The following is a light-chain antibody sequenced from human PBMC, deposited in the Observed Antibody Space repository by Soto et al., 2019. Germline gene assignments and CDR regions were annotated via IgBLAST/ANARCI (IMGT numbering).Light chain of an antibody. CDR1: QSVSSN. CDR3: QQYNNWPPMYT. CDR2: GAS. J-gene: IGKJ2*01. V-gene: IGKV3-15*01. Sequence: EIVMTQSPATLSVSPGERATLSCMASQSVSSNLAWYQQKPGQAPRLLIYGASTRATDIPARFSGSGSGTEFTLTISSLQSEDFAVYYCQQYNNWPPMYTFGQGTKLEIK.